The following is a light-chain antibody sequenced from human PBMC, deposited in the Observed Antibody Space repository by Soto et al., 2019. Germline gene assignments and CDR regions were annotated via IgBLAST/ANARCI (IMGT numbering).Light chain of an antibody. Sequence: DIQLTQSPSSLSLSLVDRVTXTCRASQSIGSHLHWYQQKPGKAPKLLINAASTWESGVPSRFSGSGSGTDVTLTISSLQPQDFAAYYCQQYYSRPWAFGQGTKVDIK. V-gene: IGKV1-39*01. J-gene: IGKJ1*01. CDR3: QQYYSRPWA. CDR1: QSIGSH. CDR2: AAS.